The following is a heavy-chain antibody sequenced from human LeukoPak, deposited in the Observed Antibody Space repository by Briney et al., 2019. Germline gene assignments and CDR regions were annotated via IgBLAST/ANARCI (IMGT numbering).Heavy chain of an antibody. J-gene: IGHJ5*02. V-gene: IGHV4-59*01. CDR3: ARGGSDYGDYRPNWFDP. CDR2: IYYSGST. Sequence: PSETLSLTCTVSGGSISSYYWSWIRQPPGKGLEWIGYIYYSGSTNYNPSLKSRVTISVDTSKNQFSLKLSSVTAADTAVYYCARGGSDYGDYRPNWFDPWGQGTLDTVSS. D-gene: IGHD4-17*01. CDR1: GGSISSYY.